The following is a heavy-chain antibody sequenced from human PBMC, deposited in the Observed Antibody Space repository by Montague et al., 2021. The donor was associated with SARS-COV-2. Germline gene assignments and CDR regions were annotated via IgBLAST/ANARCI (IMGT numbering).Heavy chain of an antibody. CDR3: ARTHYDILTGYEDGMDV. J-gene: IGHJ6*02. D-gene: IGHD3-9*01. CDR2: IDWDDDK. V-gene: IGHV2-70*11. Sequence: PALVKPTQTLTLTCTFSGFSLSTSGMCVSWIRQPPGKALEWLARIDWDDDKYFSTSLKTRLTISKDTSKNQVVLTMTNVDPVDTATYYCARTHYDILTGYEDGMDVWGQGTTVTVSS. CDR1: GFSLSTSGMC.